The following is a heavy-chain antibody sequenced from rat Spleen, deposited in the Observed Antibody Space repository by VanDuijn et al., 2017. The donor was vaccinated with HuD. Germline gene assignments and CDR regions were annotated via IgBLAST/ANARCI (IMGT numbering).Heavy chain of an antibody. CDR2: ISSDGGRN. CDR1: GFTFRNYD. V-gene: IGHV5-29*01. CDR3: ARENYYSGDY. D-gene: IGHD1-1*01. J-gene: IGHJ2*01. Sequence: EVQLVESGGGLVQPGGSLRLSCTTSGFTFRNYDMAWVRQAPTKGLEWVATISSDGGRNFYRDSVKGRFTISRDNAKSTLSLQMDSLKSEDTATYYCARENYYSGDYWGQGVMVTVSS.